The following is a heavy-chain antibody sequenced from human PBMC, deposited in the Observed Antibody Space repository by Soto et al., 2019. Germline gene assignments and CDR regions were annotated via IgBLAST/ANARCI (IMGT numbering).Heavy chain of an antibody. D-gene: IGHD3-22*01. J-gene: IGHJ4*02. CDR2: IRSKANSYAT. V-gene: IGHV3-73*01. CDR1: GFTFSGSA. CDR3: TRLFSYYDSSGYLG. Sequence: GGSLRLSCAASGFTFSGSAMHWVRQASGKGLEWVGRIRSKANSYATAYAASVKGRFTISRDDSKNTAYLQMNSLKTEDTAVYYCTRLFSYYDSSGYLGWGQGTLVTVSS.